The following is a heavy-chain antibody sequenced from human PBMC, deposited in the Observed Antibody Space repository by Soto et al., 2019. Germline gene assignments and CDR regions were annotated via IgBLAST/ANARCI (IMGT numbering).Heavy chain of an antibody. CDR1: GFTFSSYA. D-gene: IGHD4-17*01. Sequence: GGSLRLSCAASGFTFSSYAMSWVRQAPGKGLEWVSAISGSGGSTYYADSVKGRFTISRDNAKNSLYLQMNSLRAEDTALYYCAKGNPYGYYYYMDVWGKGTTVTVSS. CDR3: AKGNPYGYYYYMDV. J-gene: IGHJ6*03. CDR2: ISGSGGST. V-gene: IGHV3-23*01.